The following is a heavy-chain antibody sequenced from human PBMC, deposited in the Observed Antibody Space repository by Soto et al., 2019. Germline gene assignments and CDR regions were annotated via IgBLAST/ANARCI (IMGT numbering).Heavy chain of an antibody. CDR3: ARGYYYDSSGYPTSHFDY. D-gene: IGHD3-22*01. Sequence: PGGSLRLSCAASGFTFSSYWMHWVRQAPGKGLVWVSRINSDGSSTSYADSVKGRFTISRDNAKNTLYLQMNSLRAEDTAVYYCARGYYYDSSGYPTSHFDYWGQGTLVTVSS. CDR2: INSDGSST. J-gene: IGHJ4*02. CDR1: GFTFSSYW. V-gene: IGHV3-74*01.